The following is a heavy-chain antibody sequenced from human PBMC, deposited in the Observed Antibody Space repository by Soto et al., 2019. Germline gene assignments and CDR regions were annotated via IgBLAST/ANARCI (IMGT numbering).Heavy chain of an antibody. Sequence: SETLSLTCAVYGGSFSGYYWSWIRQPPGKGLEWIGEINHSGSTNYNPSLKSRVTISVDTSKNQFSLKLSSVTAADTAVYYCARGVVVPAAPGLAVAGRAIFDYWGQGTLVTVSS. V-gene: IGHV4-34*01. CDR2: INHSGST. D-gene: IGHD2-2*01. CDR1: GGSFSGYY. J-gene: IGHJ4*02. CDR3: ARGVVVPAAPGLAVAGRAIFDY.